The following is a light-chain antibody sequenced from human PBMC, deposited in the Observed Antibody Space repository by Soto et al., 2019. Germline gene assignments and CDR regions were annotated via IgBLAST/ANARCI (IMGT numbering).Light chain of an antibody. J-gene: IGLJ1*01. Sequence: QSSLAEPASVSVCPGQSITICCTGTSGDVGGYNYVSWYQQHPGEAPKLMIYEVSNQPSGVSNRFSGSKSGNTASLTISGLQAEDAADYYCSSYTSSDTYVFGTGTKVTVL. CDR2: EVS. CDR1: SGDVGGYNY. CDR3: SSYTSSDTYV. V-gene: IGLV2-14*01.